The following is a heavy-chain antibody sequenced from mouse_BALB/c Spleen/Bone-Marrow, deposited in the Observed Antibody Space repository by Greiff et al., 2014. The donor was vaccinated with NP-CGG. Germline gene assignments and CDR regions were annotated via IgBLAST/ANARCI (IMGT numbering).Heavy chain of an antibody. D-gene: IGHD3-3*01. CDR3: ARRDGSYFDY. V-gene: IGHV1-54*01. J-gene: IGHJ2*01. CDR2: INPGSGGT. Sequence: VQLKQSGAELVRPGTSVKVSCKASGYAFTNYLIEWVKQRPGQGLEWIGMINPGSGGTNYNEKFKGKATLTADKSSSTAYMQLSSLTSDDSAAYFCARRDGSYFDYWGQGTTLTVSS. CDR1: GYAFTNYL.